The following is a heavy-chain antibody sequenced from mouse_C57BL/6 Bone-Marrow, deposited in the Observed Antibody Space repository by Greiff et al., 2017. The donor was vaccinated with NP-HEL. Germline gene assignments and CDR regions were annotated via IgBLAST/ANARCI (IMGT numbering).Heavy chain of an antibody. V-gene: IGHV1-54*01. CDR2: INPGSGGT. D-gene: IGHD1-1*01. Sequence: VKLQESGAELVRPGTSVKVSCKASGYAFTNYLIEWVKQRPGQGLEWIGVINPGSGGTNYNEKFKGKATLTADKSSSTAYMQRSSLTSEDSAVYFCARAVVWYFDVWGTGTTVTVSS. J-gene: IGHJ1*03. CDR1: GYAFTNYL. CDR3: ARAVVWYFDV.